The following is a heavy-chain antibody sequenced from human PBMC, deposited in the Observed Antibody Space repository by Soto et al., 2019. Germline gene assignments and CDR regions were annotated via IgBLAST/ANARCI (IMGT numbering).Heavy chain of an antibody. D-gene: IGHD3-10*01. Sequence: GGSLRLSCAASGFTFSSYGMHWVRQAPGKGLEWVAVISYDGSNKYYADSVKGRFTIPRDNSKNTLYLQMNSLRAEDTAVYYCAKEMSATMVRGVIPRNDYWGQGTLVTVSS. V-gene: IGHV3-30*18. CDR1: GFTFSSYG. J-gene: IGHJ4*02. CDR3: AKEMSATMVRGVIPRNDY. CDR2: ISYDGSNK.